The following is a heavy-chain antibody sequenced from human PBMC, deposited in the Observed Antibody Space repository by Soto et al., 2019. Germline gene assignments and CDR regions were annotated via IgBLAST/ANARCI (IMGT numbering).Heavy chain of an antibody. D-gene: IGHD3-22*01. J-gene: IGHJ6*02. V-gene: IGHV3-21*01. Sequence: PGGSLRLSCAAAGFTFSTYSMNWVRQAPGKGLEWVSPISSSSEYIYYADSVKGRFTVSRDNAKNSLYLQMNSLRAEDTAVYYCVRYYYDSSAHYGMDVWGQGTTVTVSS. CDR2: ISSSSEYI. CDR3: VRYYYDSSAHYGMDV. CDR1: GFTFSTYS.